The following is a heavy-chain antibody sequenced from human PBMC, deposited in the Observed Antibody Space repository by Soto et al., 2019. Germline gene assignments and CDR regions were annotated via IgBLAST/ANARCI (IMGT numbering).Heavy chain of an antibody. CDR3: ASGFWYDYVWGSPHF. D-gene: IGHD3-16*01. CDR2: IWYDGSNK. V-gene: IGHV3-33*01. J-gene: IGHJ4*02. CDR1: GFTFSSYG. Sequence: QVQLVESGGGVVQPGRSLRLSCAASGFTFSSYGMHWVRQAPGKGLEWVAVIWYDGSNKYYADSVKGRFTISRDNSKNTLYLQMNSLRAEDTAVYYCASGFWYDYVWGSPHFWGQGTLVTVSS.